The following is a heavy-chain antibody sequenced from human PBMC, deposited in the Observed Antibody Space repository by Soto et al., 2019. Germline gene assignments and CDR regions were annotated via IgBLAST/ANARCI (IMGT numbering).Heavy chain of an antibody. D-gene: IGHD6-6*01. Sequence: GGSLRLSCAASGFTFDDYAMHWVRQAPGKGLEWVSLISWDGGSTYYADSVKGRFTISRDNSKNSLYLQMNSLRAEDTALYYCAKEQLVHHYYYGMDVWGQGTAVTVSS. CDR2: ISWDGGST. J-gene: IGHJ6*02. CDR3: AKEQLVHHYYYGMDV. CDR1: GFTFDDYA. V-gene: IGHV3-43D*04.